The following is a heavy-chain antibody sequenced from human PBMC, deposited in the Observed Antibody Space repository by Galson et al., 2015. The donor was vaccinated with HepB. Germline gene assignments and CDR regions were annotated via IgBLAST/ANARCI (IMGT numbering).Heavy chain of an antibody. J-gene: IGHJ4*02. CDR3: ARDLRGDYFDY. V-gene: IGHV3-7*03. CDR1: GFTFSSYW. D-gene: IGHD4-17*01. Sequence: SLRLSCAASGFTFSSYWMSWVRQAPGKGPEWVANIKQDGSEKYYVDSVKGRFTISRDNAKNSLYLQMNSLRAEDTAVYYCARDLRGDYFDYWGQGTLVTVSS. CDR2: IKQDGSEK.